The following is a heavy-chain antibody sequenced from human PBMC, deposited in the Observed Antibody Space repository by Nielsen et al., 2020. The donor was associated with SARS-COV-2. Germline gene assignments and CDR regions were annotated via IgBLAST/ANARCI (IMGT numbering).Heavy chain of an antibody. Sequence: ASVKVSCKASGYTFTSYDINWVRQATGQGLEWMGWMNPNSGNTGYAQKFQGRVTMTRNTSISTAYMELNSLRSEDTAVYYCARRALWFGELKHYYGMDVWGQGTTVTVSS. CDR3: ARRALWFGELKHYYGMDV. J-gene: IGHJ6*02. CDR2: MNPNSGNT. D-gene: IGHD3-10*01. CDR1: GYTFTSYD. V-gene: IGHV1-8*01.